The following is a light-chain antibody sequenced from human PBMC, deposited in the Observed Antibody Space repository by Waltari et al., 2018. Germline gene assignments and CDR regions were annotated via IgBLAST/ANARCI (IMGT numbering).Light chain of an antibody. CDR3: CSYIRNVTWV. Sequence: QSALTQPASVSGSPGQSITISCLGTSSDVGGYSLVYWYQQHPGKAPKLMIYEDTKRPAGVSNRLSGFKTGNTASLTISGLQAEDEADYYCCSYIRNVTWVFGGGTKLTVL. CDR1: SSDVGGYSL. CDR2: EDT. V-gene: IGLV2-23*01. J-gene: IGLJ3*02.